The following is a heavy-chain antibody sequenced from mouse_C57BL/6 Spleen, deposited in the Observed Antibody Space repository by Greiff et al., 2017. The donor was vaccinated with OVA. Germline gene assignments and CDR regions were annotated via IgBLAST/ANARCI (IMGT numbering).Heavy chain of an antibody. CDR3: ARRVDYDYAMDY. CDR2: IDPSDSYT. D-gene: IGHD2-4*01. J-gene: IGHJ4*01. V-gene: IGHV1-69*01. CDR1: GYTFTSYW. Sequence: QVQLQQPGAELVMPGASVKLSCKASGYTFTSYWMHWVKQRPGQGLEWIGEIDPSDSYTNYNQKFKGKSTLTVDKSSSTAYMQLSSLTSEDSAVYYCARRVDYDYAMDYWGQGTSVTVSS.